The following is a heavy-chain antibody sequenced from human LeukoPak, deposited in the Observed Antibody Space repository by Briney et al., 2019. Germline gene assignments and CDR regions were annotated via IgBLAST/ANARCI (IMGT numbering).Heavy chain of an antibody. D-gene: IGHD3-22*01. CDR2: ISSSGGTT. CDR3: VKLTQPFSDSRSDY. V-gene: IGHV3-23*01. CDR1: GFTFSSYA. J-gene: IGHJ4*02. Sequence: GGSLRLSCAASGFTFSSYAMSWVRQAPGKGLEWVSGISSSGGTTYYADSVKGRFTISRDNSKNTLYLQVNSLRAEDTAVYYCVKLTQPFSDSRSDYWGQGTLVTVSS.